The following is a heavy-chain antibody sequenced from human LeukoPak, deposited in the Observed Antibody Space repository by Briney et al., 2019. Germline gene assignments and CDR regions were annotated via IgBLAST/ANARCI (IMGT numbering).Heavy chain of an antibody. CDR1: GFTFSSYA. J-gene: IGHJ4*02. V-gene: IGHV3-23*01. CDR3: ARGRYYDNSVYYYFDY. Sequence: GGPLRLSCAASGFTFSSYAMSWVRQAPGMGLAWVSAISGSGGSTYYADSVKDRFTISRDTSKNTLYLQMNSLRAEDTAVYYCARGRYYDNSVYYYFDYWGQGTLVTVSS. CDR2: ISGSGGST. D-gene: IGHD3-22*01.